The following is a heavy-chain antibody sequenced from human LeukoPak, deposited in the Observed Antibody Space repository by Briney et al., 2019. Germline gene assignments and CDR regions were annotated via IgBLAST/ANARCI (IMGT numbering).Heavy chain of an antibody. CDR2: IPASGGST. V-gene: IGHV3-23*01. Sequence: GGSLRLSCVASGFTFSSNVMIWVRQAPGKGLEWVSSIPASGGSTYYADSVKGRFTISRDNSKNSLYLQMNSLRAEDTAVYYCTKESSGGWYFDYWGQGTLVTVSS. CDR3: TKESSGGWYFDY. CDR1: GFTFSSNV. J-gene: IGHJ4*02. D-gene: IGHD6-19*01.